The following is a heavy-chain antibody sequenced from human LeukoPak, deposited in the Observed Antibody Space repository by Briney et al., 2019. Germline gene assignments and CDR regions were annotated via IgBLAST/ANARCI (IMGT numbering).Heavy chain of an antibody. CDR2: INGRGGSS. CDR1: GFTFSTYA. CDR3: AREAMVNAFDI. V-gene: IGHV3-23*01. J-gene: IGHJ3*02. Sequence: GGSLRLSCAASGFTFSTYAMNWVRQTPGKGLEWVSAINGRGGSSYYADSVKGRFTISRDNAKNSLYLQMNSLRAEDTAVYYCAREAMVNAFDIWGQGTMVTVSS. D-gene: IGHD5-18*01.